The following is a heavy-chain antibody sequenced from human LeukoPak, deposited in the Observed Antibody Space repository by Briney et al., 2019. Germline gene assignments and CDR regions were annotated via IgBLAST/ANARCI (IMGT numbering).Heavy chain of an antibody. D-gene: IGHD2-2*01. V-gene: IGHV3-23*01. CDR1: GFTFSSYA. CDR3: AKAGYCSSTSCYHYYYYMDV. Sequence: GGSLRLSCAASGFTFSSYATSWVRQAPGKGLEWVSAISGSGGSTYYADSVKGRFTISRDNSKNTLYLQMNSLRAEDTAVYYCAKAGYCSSTSCYHYYYYMDVWGKGTTVTVSS. J-gene: IGHJ6*03. CDR2: ISGSGGST.